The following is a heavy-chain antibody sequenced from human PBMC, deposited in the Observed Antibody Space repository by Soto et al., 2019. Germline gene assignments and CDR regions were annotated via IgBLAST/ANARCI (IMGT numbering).Heavy chain of an antibody. D-gene: IGHD2-2*01. Sequence: QVQLQESGPGLVKPSQTLSLTCTVSGGSISSGDYYWSWIRQPPGKGLEWIGYIYYSGSTYYNPSLKSRVTISVDTSKHQFSLKLSSVTAADTAVYYCARATIVLVPAAMGSPWFDPWGQGTLVTVSS. V-gene: IGHV4-30-4*01. CDR1: GGSISSGDYY. CDR2: IYYSGST. CDR3: ARATIVLVPAAMGSPWFDP. J-gene: IGHJ5*02.